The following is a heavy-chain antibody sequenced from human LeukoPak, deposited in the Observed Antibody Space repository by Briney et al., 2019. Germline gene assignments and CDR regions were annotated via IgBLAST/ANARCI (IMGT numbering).Heavy chain of an antibody. D-gene: IGHD4-17*01. Sequence: PSETLSLTCTVSGGSISSYYWSWIRQPAGKGLEWIGRVYTSGSTNYNPSLKSRVTMSVDTSKNQFSLKLSSVTAADTAVYYCARDEEAYGDYVSDYYYGIDVWGQGTTVTVSS. V-gene: IGHV4-4*07. CDR3: ARDEEAYGDYVSDYYYGIDV. J-gene: IGHJ6*02. CDR2: VYTSGST. CDR1: GGSISSYY.